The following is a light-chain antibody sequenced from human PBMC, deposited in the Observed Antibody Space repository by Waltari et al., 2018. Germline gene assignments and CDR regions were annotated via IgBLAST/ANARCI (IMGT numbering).Light chain of an antibody. V-gene: IGLV2-14*01. CDR1: SRDIGDSNY. CDR2: AVT. CDR3: SSFTTNSPPYG. Sequence: HSALTQPASLTGSPGPSITISCTGTSRDIGDSNYVSWYQQHPGEAPNRIIYAVTNRPSGVSNRFSGSKSGNTASLTISGIQAEDEADYYCSSFTTNSPPYGFGTGTEVTVL. J-gene: IGLJ1*01.